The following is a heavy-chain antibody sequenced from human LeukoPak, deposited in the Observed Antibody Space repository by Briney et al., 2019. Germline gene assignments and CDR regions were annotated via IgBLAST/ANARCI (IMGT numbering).Heavy chain of an antibody. D-gene: IGHD4/OR15-4a*01. J-gene: IGHJ3*02. Sequence: GWSLRLSCAASGFTFSSYSMNWVRQAPGKGLEGVSSISSSSSYIYYADSVKGRFTISRDNAKNSLYLQMNSLSPEATDTYYCDSAKDYGGNPDAFDIWGQGTMVTVSS. V-gene: IGHV3-21*04. CDR2: ISSSSSYI. CDR3: DSAKDYGGNPDAFDI. CDR1: GFTFSSYS.